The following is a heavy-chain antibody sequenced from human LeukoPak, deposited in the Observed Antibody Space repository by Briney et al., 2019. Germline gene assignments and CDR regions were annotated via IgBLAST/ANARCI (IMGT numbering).Heavy chain of an antibody. Sequence: SETLSLTCAVYGGSFSGYYWSWIRQPPGKGLEWIGEINHSGSTNYNPSFKSRVTISVDTSKNQFSLKLSSVTAADTAVYYCARGRRGYGSGSYPFDYWGQGTLVTVSS. D-gene: IGHD3-10*01. J-gene: IGHJ4*02. CDR3: ARGRRGYGSGSYPFDY. CDR2: INHSGST. CDR1: GGSFSGYY. V-gene: IGHV4-34*01.